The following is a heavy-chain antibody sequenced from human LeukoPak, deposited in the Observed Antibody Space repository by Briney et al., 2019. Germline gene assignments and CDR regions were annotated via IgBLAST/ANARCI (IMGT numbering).Heavy chain of an antibody. CDR3: ARLGSGY. D-gene: IGHD6-25*01. J-gene: IGHJ4*02. Sequence: PSETLSLTCAVYSGSFSGYYWSWIRQPPGKGLEWIGEITHSGSTNYNPSLKSRVTISVDTSKNQFSLKLSSVTAADTAVYYCARLGSGYWGQGTLVTVSS. CDR2: ITHSGST. V-gene: IGHV4-34*01. CDR1: SGSFSGYY.